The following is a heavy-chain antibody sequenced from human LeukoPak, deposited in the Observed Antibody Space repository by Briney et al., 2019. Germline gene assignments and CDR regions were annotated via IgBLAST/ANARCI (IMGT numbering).Heavy chain of an antibody. J-gene: IGHJ4*02. Sequence: GGSLRLSCAASGFTFSSYSTNWVRQAPGKGLEWVSSISSSSSYIYYADSVKGRFTISRDNAKNSLYPQMNSLRAEDTAVYYCARDLSAAGTFDYWGQGTLVTVSS. CDR2: ISSSSSYI. D-gene: IGHD6-13*01. CDR1: GFTFSSYS. V-gene: IGHV3-21*01. CDR3: ARDLSAAGTFDY.